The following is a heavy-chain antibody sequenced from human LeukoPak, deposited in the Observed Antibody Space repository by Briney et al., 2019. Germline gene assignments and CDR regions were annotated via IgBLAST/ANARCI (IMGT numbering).Heavy chain of an antibody. V-gene: IGHV3-23*01. CDR1: GFTFKRYH. CDR2: IDGGGTNT. D-gene: IGHD1-26*01. Sequence: PGGSLRLSCAASGFTFKRYHMSWVRQAPGKGLDWVSSIDGGGTNTYYADSVKGRFTISRDNSKNTLYLQMNSLRAEDTAVYYCARGQWELHVWGQGTLVTVSS. CDR3: ARGQWELHV. J-gene: IGHJ4*02.